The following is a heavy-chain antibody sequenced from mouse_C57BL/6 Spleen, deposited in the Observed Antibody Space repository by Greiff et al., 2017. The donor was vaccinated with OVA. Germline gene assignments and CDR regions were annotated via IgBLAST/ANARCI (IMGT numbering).Heavy chain of an antibody. CDR1: GYTFTSYG. Sequence: VQLQQSGAELARPGASVKLSCKASGYTFTSYGISWVKQRTGQGLEWIGEIYPRSGNTYYNEKFKGKATLTADKSSSTAYMELRSLTAEDSAVDFCAREDAYYVDDWGQGTTRTVSS. CDR3: AREDAYYVDD. V-gene: IGHV1-81*01. J-gene: IGHJ2*01. CDR2: IYPRSGNT.